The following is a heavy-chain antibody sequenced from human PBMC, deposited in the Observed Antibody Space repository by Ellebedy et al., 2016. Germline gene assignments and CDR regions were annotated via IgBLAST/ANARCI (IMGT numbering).Heavy chain of an antibody. CDR2: INPNSGGT. V-gene: IGHV1-2*04. CDR3: ARGVGYDILTGYYLDYFDY. Sequence: ASVKVSXXASGYTFITYYMHWVRQAPGQGLEWMGWINPNSGGTNYAQKFQGWVTMTRDTSISTAYMELSRLRSDDTAVYYCARGVGYDILTGYYLDYFDYWGQGTLVTVSS. J-gene: IGHJ4*02. CDR1: GYTFITYY. D-gene: IGHD3-9*01.